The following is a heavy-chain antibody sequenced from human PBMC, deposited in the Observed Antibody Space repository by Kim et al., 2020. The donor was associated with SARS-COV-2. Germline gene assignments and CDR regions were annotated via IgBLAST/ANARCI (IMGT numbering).Heavy chain of an antibody. D-gene: IGHD6-13*01. J-gene: IGHJ4*02. CDR3: ARQGRIAAAGIDY. Sequence: TPSLKSRVTMSVDTSKNQFSLKLSSVTAADTAVYYCARQGRIAAAGIDYWGQGTLVTVSS. V-gene: IGHV4-4*07.